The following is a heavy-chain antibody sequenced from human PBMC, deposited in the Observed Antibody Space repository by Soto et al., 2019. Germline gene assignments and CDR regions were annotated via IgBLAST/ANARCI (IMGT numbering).Heavy chain of an antibody. D-gene: IGHD2-15*01. CDR1: GFTFSSYA. V-gene: IGHV3-23*01. Sequence: GGSLRLSCAASGFTFSSYAMSWVRQAPGKGLEWVSAISGNGGSTYYADSVKGRFTISRDNSKNTLYLQMNSLRAEDTAVYYCANAPTLAGSLDYWGQGTLVTVSS. J-gene: IGHJ4*02. CDR2: ISGNGGST. CDR3: ANAPTLAGSLDY.